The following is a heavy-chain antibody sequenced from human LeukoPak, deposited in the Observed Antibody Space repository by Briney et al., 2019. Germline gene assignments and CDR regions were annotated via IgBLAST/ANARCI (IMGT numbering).Heavy chain of an antibody. Sequence: SETLSLTCTVSGGSISSYYWSWIRQPPGKGLEWIGYIYYSGSTNYNPSLKSRVTISVDTSKNQFSLKLSSVTAADTAVYYCARVDGYYYYGMDVWGQGTTVTVYS. CDR1: GGSISSYY. CDR2: IYYSGST. D-gene: IGHD3/OR15-3a*01. CDR3: ARVDGYYYYGMDV. V-gene: IGHV4-59*01. J-gene: IGHJ6*02.